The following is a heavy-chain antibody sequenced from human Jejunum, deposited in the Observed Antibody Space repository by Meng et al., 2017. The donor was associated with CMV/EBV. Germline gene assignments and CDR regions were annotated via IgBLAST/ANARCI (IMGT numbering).Heavy chain of an antibody. Sequence: QAARRGSGTGVVKPSGTLSLTCDVLGGSIRNDQWWSGVRQAPGKGLEWIGEIDHSGRTNYNPSVKSRVSMSVDKSQNHFSLRLSSVTAADTAVYYCTTLYGDSISWGQGTLVTVSS. J-gene: IGHJ4*02. CDR2: IDHSGRT. CDR3: TTLYGDSIS. V-gene: IGHV4-4*02. D-gene: IGHD4-17*01. CDR1: GGSIRNDQW.